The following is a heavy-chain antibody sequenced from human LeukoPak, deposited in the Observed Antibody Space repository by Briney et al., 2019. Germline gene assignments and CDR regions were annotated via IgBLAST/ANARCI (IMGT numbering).Heavy chain of an antibody. CDR3: ARESRYRDYFDY. J-gene: IGHJ4*02. D-gene: IGHD1-14*01. CDR1: GFTFSTYA. V-gene: IGHV3-23*01. CDR2: VSPSGNTT. Sequence: PGGSLRLSCAASGFTFSTYAISWVHQAPGKGLKWVSGVSPSGNTTYYPDSVKGRFAISRDNAKNTVYLQMNSVRADDTAVYYCARESRYRDYFDYWGQGTMVTVSS.